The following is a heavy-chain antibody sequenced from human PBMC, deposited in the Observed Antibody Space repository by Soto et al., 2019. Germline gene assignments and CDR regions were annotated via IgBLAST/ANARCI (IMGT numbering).Heavy chain of an antibody. J-gene: IGHJ3*02. CDR3: ARAGWAVRGVSDAFDI. D-gene: IGHD3-10*01. Sequence: ASVKVSCKASGYTFTSYAMHWVRQAPGQRLEWMGWINAGNGNTKYSQEFQGRVTITRDKSASTAYMELSSLRSEDTAVYYCARAGWAVRGVSDAFDIWGQGTMVTVSS. CDR2: INAGNGNT. CDR1: GYTFTSYA. V-gene: IGHV1-3*01.